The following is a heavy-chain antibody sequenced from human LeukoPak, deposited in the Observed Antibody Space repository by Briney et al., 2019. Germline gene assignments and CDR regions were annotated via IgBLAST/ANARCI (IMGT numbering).Heavy chain of an antibody. CDR1: GGTFSSYA. Sequence: SVKVSCKASGGTFSSYAISWVRQAPGQGLEWMGRIIPILGIANYAQKFQGRVTITADKSTSTAYMELSSLRSEDTAVYYCARDSYDFWSGRFYYYYYMDVWGKGTTVTVSS. CDR3: ARDSYDFWSGRFYYYYYMDV. D-gene: IGHD3-3*01. CDR2: IIPILGIA. J-gene: IGHJ6*03. V-gene: IGHV1-69*04.